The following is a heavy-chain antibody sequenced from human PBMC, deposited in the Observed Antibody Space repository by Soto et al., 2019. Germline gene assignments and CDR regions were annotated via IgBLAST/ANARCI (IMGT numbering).Heavy chain of an antibody. CDR3: AKDLYGDYGGLDY. Sequence: EVQLLESGGGLVQPGGSLRLSCAASGFIFSTYAMSWVRQAPGKGLEWVSGIRGSGGGTYYADSVKGRFTISRDNSKNTLYLQMNSMRDEGTAVYYCAKDLYGDYGGLDYWGQGTLVTVSS. CDR2: IRGSGGGT. CDR1: GFIFSTYA. D-gene: IGHD4-17*01. J-gene: IGHJ4*02. V-gene: IGHV3-23*01.